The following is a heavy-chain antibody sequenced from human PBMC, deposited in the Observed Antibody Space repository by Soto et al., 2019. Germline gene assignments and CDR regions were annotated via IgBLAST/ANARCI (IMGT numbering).Heavy chain of an antibody. J-gene: IGHJ4*02. Sequence: GGSLRLSCAASGFTFSSYWMHWVRQAPGKGLVWVSRINSDGSSTSYADSVKGRFTISRDNAKNTLYLQMNSLRAEDTAVYYCAREGDYGDIDYWGQGTLVTVSS. CDR2: INSDGSST. CDR3: AREGDYGDIDY. D-gene: IGHD4-17*01. V-gene: IGHV3-74*01. CDR1: GFTFSSYW.